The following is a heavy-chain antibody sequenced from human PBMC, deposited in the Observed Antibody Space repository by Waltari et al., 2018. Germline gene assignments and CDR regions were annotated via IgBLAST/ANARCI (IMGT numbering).Heavy chain of an antibody. D-gene: IGHD4-17*01. CDR3: ATETMNYGDFYNWFDP. Sequence: QVQLVQSGAEVKKPGASVKVSCKVSGYTLTELSMHWVRQAPGKGLEWMGGLDPEDGETSYAQKFQGRVTRTEDTSTDTAYMELSSLRSEDTAVYYCATETMNYGDFYNWFDPWGQGTLVTVSS. V-gene: IGHV1-24*01. J-gene: IGHJ5*02. CDR1: GYTLTELS. CDR2: LDPEDGET.